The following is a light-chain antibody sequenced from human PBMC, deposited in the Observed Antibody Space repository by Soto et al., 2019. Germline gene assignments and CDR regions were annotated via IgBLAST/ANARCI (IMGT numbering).Light chain of an antibody. V-gene: IGKV3-20*01. CDR3: QQYESLPLT. CDR2: AAS. Sequence: EIVLTQSPDTLSLSPGERATLSCRASQSVDSNYLAWYQQKPGQAPRVLIYAASTRATGIPARFIGNGSGTEFTLTISSLQPEDFATYYCQQYESLPLTFGQGTRLEIK. CDR1: QSVDSNY. J-gene: IGKJ5*01.